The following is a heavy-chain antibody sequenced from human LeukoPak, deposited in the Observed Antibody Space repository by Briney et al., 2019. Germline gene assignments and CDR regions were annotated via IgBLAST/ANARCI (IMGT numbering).Heavy chain of an antibody. V-gene: IGHV3-21*01. CDR1: GFTFSSYS. CDR3: ARDRRYDSSGYHHDAFDI. Sequence: GGSLRLSCAASGFTFSSYSMNWVRQAPGKGLEWVSSISSSSSYIYYADSVKGRFTISRDNAKNSLYLQTNSLRAEDTAVYYCARDRRYDSSGYHHDAFDIWGQGTMVTVSS. D-gene: IGHD3-22*01. CDR2: ISSSSSYI. J-gene: IGHJ3*02.